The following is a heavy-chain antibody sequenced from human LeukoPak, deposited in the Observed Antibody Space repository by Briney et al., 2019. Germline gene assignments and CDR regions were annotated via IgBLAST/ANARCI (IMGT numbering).Heavy chain of an antibody. CDR2: ISYDGSNK. J-gene: IGHJ4*02. Sequence: GGSLRLSCAASGFTFSSYAMHWVRQAPGKGLEWVAVISYDGSNKYYADSVKGRFTISRDNSKNTLYLQMNSLRAEDTAVYYCARGGSGWSVDYWGQGTLVTVPS. CDR1: GFTFSSYA. V-gene: IGHV3-30-3*01. D-gene: IGHD6-19*01. CDR3: ARGGSGWSVDY.